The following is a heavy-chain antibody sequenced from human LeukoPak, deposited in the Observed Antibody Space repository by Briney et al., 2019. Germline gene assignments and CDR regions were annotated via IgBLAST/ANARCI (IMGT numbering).Heavy chain of an antibody. CDR1: GGSFSGYY. V-gene: IGHV4-34*01. J-gene: IGHJ3*02. CDR2: INHSGST. D-gene: IGHD6-6*01. CDR3: SRGSKIAARPSAFDI. Sequence: PSETLSLTCAVYGGSFSGYYWSWIRQPPGKGLEWIGEINHSGSTNYNPSLKSRVTMSVDTSKNQFSLKLSSVTGADTAVYYCSRGSKIAARPSAFDIWGLGTMVTVSS.